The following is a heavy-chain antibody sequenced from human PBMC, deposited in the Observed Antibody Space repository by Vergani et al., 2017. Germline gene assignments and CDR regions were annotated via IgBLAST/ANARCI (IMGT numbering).Heavy chain of an antibody. CDR2: SYYRGST. CDR3: AREESAGPRILLPRDP. CDR1: GGSISSSSYY. D-gene: IGHD2-15*01. J-gene: IGHJ5*02. V-gene: IGHV4-39*07. Sequence: QVQLQESGPGLVQPSETLSLTCTVSGGSISSSSYYWGWIRQPPGKGLEWIGISYYRGSTYYNPSLKSRVTISVDTSKNQFSLKLSSVTAADTAVYSCAREESAGPRILLPRDPWGQGTLATVSS.